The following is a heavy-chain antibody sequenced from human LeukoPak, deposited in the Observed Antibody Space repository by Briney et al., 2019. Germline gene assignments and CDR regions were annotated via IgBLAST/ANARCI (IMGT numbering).Heavy chain of an antibody. V-gene: IGHV1-2*02. CDR1: GYTFTGYY. Sequence: ASVKVSCKASGYTFTGYYMHWVRQAPGQGLEWMGWINPNSGGTNYAQKFQGRVTMTRDTSISTAYMELSRLRSDDTAVYYCARAIVVPAATRGDWFDPWGQGTLVTVSS. CDR3: ARAIVVPAATRGDWFDP. D-gene: IGHD2-2*01. J-gene: IGHJ5*02. CDR2: INPNSGGT.